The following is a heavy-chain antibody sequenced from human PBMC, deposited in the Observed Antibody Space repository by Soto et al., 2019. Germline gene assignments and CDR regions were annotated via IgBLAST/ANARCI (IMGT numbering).Heavy chain of an antibody. V-gene: IGHV3-48*01. CDR3: AGHGGQWLNWFDP. Sequence: PGGSLRLSCAASGFTFSIYSMNWVRQAPGKGLEWVSYFSSSSSTIYYADSVKGRFTISRDNAKNSLYLQMNSLRAEDTAVYYCAGHGGQWLNWFDPWGQGTLVTVSS. CDR2: FSSSSSTI. J-gene: IGHJ5*02. D-gene: IGHD6-19*01. CDR1: GFTFSIYS.